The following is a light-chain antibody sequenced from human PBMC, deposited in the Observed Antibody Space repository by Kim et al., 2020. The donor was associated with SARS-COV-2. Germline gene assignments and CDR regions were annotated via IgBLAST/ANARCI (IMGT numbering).Light chain of an antibody. CDR2: DAS. CDR3: QQRESWPIT. V-gene: IGKV3-11*01. CDR1: QNVNNY. J-gene: IGKJ5*01. Sequence: LSPGERATLSCRASQNVNNYLAWYQQKPGQAPRLLIYDASNRATGIPARFSGSGSGTDFTLTISSLEPEDVAVYYCQQRESWPITFGQGTRLEIK.